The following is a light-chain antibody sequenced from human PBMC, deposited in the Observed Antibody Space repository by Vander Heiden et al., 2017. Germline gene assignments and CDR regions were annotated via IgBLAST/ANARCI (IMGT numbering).Light chain of an antibody. J-gene: IGLJ2*01. Sequence: QSALTHPPSASGSPGQSVTIPCTGSRSDVGFYNYVCWYQQHPGKAPKLMIYEVSKRPSGVPERFYGSKSGNTASRTVSGLQAEDEADYYCSSYAGNNNVVFGGGTKLTVL. CDR2: EVS. CDR1: RSDVGFYNY. V-gene: IGLV2-8*01. CDR3: SSYAGNNNVV.